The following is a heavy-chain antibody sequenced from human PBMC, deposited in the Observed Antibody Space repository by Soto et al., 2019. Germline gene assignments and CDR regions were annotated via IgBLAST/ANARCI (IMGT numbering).Heavy chain of an antibody. CDR1: GFNFSDYY. CDR3: ARVFKGTYDILTGYLDVAFDI. V-gene: IGHV3-11*05. D-gene: IGHD3-9*01. CDR2: ISSSSSYT. Sequence: GGSLRLSCAASGFNFSDYYMSWIRQAPGKGLEWVSYISSSSSYTNYADSVKGRFTISRDNAKNSLYLQMNSLRAEDTAVYYCARVFKGTYDILTGYLDVAFDIWGQGTMVTVSS. J-gene: IGHJ3*02.